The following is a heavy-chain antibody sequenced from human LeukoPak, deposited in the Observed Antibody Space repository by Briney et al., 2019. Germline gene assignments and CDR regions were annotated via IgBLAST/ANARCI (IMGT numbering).Heavy chain of an antibody. CDR1: GFTFSSYG. V-gene: IGHV3-30*03. D-gene: IGHD4-17*01. CDR3: ASVGGDYVSGLDY. CDR2: ISYDGSNK. Sequence: GGSLRLSCAASGFTFSSYGMHWVRQAPGKGLEWAAVISYDGSNKYYADSVKGRFTISRDNSKNTLYLQMNSLRAEDTAVYYCASVGGDYVSGLDYWGQGTLVTVSS. J-gene: IGHJ4*02.